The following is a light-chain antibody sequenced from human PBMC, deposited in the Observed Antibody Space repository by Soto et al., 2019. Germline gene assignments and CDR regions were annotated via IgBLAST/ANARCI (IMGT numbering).Light chain of an antibody. CDR3: LQDYDYPLT. Sequence: AIPMTQSPSSLSASVGDRVTITCRASQGIRNDLGWYQQRPGKAPRLLIYAASRLQSGVTSRFSGSGSGTDFTLTITNLQPEDCATYYCLQDYDYPLTFGQGTKVEIK. CDR1: QGIRND. J-gene: IGKJ1*01. CDR2: AAS. V-gene: IGKV1-6*01.